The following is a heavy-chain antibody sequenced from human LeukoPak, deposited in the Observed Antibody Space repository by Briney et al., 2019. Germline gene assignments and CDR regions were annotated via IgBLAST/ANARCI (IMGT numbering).Heavy chain of an antibody. CDR1: GFTFSSYE. V-gene: IGHV3-48*01. CDR2: ISSSSSTI. Sequence: PGGSLRLSCAASGFTFSSYEMNWVRQAPGKGLEWVSYISSSSSTIYYADSVKGRFTISRDNAKNSLYLQMNSLRAEDTAVYYCASDRYCGCDCYSSGTDVWGKGTTVTVSS. J-gene: IGHJ6*04. D-gene: IGHD2-21*02. CDR3: ASDRYCGCDCYSSGTDV.